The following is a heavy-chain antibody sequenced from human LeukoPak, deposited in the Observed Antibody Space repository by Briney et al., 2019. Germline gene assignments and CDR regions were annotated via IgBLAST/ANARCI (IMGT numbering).Heavy chain of an antibody. V-gene: IGHV1-24*01. D-gene: IGHD3-3*01. CDR1: GYTLTELS. CDR3: ATAVFGVVIIPNYFDY. CDR2: FDPEDGET. Sequence: ASVKVSCKVSGYTLTELSMHWVRQAPGKGHEWMGGFDPEDGETIYAQKFQGRVTMTEDTSTDTAYMELSSLRSEDTAVYYCATAVFGVVIIPNYFDYWGQGTLVTVSS. J-gene: IGHJ4*02.